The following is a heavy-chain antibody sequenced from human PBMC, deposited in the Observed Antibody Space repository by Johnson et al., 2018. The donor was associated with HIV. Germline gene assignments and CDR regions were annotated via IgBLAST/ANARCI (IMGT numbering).Heavy chain of an antibody. CDR1: GFTVSSNY. D-gene: IGHD6-6*01. CDR3: ARVSSSSLGAFDI. V-gene: IGHV3-53*01. CDR2: IYSGGST. J-gene: IGHJ3*02. Sequence: VQLVESGGGLIQPGGSLRLSCAASGFTVSSNYMSWVRQAPGKGLAWVSVIYSGGSTYYADSVKGRFTIYRDNSKNTLYLQMNSLRAEDTAVYYCARVSSSSLGAFDIWGQGTMVTVSS.